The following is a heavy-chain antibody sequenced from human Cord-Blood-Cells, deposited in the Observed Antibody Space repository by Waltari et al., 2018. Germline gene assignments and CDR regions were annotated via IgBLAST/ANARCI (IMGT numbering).Heavy chain of an antibody. V-gene: IGHV1-69*01. CDR1: GGTFSSYA. D-gene: IGHD3-22*01. CDR3: ARASNYYDSSGYPRFRDAFDI. CDR2: IIPIFGTA. J-gene: IGHJ3*02. Sequence: QVQLVQSGAEVKKPGSSVTVSCKASGGTFSSYAISWVRQAPGQGLEWMGGIIPIFGTANYAQKFQGRVTITADESTSTADMELSSLRSEDTAVYYCARASNYYDSSGYPRFRDAFDIWGQGTMVTVSS.